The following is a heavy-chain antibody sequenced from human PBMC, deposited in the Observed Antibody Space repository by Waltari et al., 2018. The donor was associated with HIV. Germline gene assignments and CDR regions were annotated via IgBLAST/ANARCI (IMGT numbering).Heavy chain of an antibody. CDR2: INSDGSNT. J-gene: IGHJ4*02. D-gene: IGHD4-17*01. CDR1: GFTFSRYW. V-gene: IGHV3-74*01. Sequence: EVRLVESGGGLVQPGGSLRLSCAASGFTFSRYWMHWVRQAPGKGLVWVSRINSDGSNTDYADSVSGRITISRDNAKNTLYLEMNSLRAEDTAVYYCARGLSLGDRYRIDYFHYWGQGALVTVSS. CDR3: ARGLSLGDRYRIDYFHY.